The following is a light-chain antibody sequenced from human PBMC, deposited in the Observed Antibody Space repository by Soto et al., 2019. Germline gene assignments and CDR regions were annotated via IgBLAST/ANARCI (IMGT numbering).Light chain of an antibody. V-gene: IGKV3-20*01. CDR3: QQYGSSPLT. CDR1: QSVSNNY. J-gene: IGKJ4*01. Sequence: EIVLTQSPGTLSLSPGERATLSCRASQSVSNNYLAWYQQKPGQAPRLLIYGASRRATGIPDRFSGSVSGKDFTLTISRLEPEDFAVYSWQQYGSSPLTFGGGTKVEIK. CDR2: GAS.